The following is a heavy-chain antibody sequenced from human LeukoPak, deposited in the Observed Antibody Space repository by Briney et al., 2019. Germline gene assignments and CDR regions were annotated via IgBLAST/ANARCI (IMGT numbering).Heavy chain of an antibody. Sequence: GGSLRLSCAASGFTFSSYSMDWVRQAPGKGLEWVSSISSSSSYIYYADSVKGRFTISRDNAKNSLYLQMNSLRAEDTAVYYCARVYRWGDFDYWGQGTLVTVSS. D-gene: IGHD3-16*01. J-gene: IGHJ4*02. CDR1: GFTFSSYS. CDR3: ARVYRWGDFDY. CDR2: ISSSSSYI. V-gene: IGHV3-21*01.